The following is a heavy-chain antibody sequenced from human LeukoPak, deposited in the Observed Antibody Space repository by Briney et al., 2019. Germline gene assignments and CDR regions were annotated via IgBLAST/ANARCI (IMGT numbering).Heavy chain of an antibody. V-gene: IGHV1-2*02. J-gene: IGHJ5*02. CDR3: ARETGVVAVAGTILNWFDP. CDR2: INPNSGGT. Sequence: ASVTVSCKASGYTFTRYYMHWVRQAPGQGLEWMGWINPNSGGTNYAQKFQGRVTMTRDTSISTAYMELSRLRSDDTAVYYCARETGVVAVAGTILNWFDPWGRGTLVTVSS. CDR1: GYTFTRYY. D-gene: IGHD6-19*01.